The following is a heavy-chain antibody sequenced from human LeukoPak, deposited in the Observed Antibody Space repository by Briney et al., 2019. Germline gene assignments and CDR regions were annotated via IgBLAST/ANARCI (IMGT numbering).Heavy chain of an antibody. V-gene: IGHV4-34*01. CDR1: GFSFSSHA. D-gene: IGHD2-15*01. J-gene: IGHJ6*03. Sequence: PGGSLRLSCAASGFSFSSHAMSWIRQPPGKGLEWIGEINHSGSTNYNPSLKSRVTISVDTSKNQFSLKLSSVTAADTAVYYCARGRILIPSGGSCYPRPCYYYYYMDVWGKGTTVTVSS. CDR2: INHSGST. CDR3: ARGRILIPSGGSCYPRPCYYYYYMDV.